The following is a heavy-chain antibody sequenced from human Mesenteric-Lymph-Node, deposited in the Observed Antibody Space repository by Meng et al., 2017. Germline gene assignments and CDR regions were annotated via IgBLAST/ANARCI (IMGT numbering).Heavy chain of an antibody. Sequence: QDPAPCSLNPAQPLSLSCTVSGYPSSSTDYYWSWVRQPPGKGLEWIGYIYYSGSRYYNPSLKSRVTISVDTSKNQFSLKLSSVTAADTAVYYCARVTGKIYYDGSGYPEAFDYWGQGTLVTVSS. CDR1: GYPSSSTDYY. CDR2: IYYSGSR. V-gene: IGHV4-30-4*01. J-gene: IGHJ4*02. CDR3: ARVTGKIYYDGSGYPEAFDY. D-gene: IGHD3-22*01.